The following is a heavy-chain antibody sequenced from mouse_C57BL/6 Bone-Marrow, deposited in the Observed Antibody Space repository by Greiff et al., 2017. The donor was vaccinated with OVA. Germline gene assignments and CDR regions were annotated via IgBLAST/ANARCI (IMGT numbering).Heavy chain of an antibody. V-gene: IGHV7-1*01. J-gene: IGHJ4*01. CDR1: GFTFSDFY. CDR3: ARDAWRGAMDD. Sequence: EVKLVESGGGLVQSGRSLRLSCATSGFTFSDFYMEWVRQAPGKGLEWIAASRNKANDYTTEYSASVKGRFIVSRDTSQSILYLQMNALRAEDTAIYYCARDAWRGAMDDWGQGTSVTVSS. CDR2: SRNKANDYTT.